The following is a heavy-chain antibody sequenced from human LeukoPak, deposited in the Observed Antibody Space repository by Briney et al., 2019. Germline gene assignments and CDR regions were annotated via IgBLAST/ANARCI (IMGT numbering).Heavy chain of an antibody. CDR3: VRASYSTTWYLDS. Sequence: GGPLRLSCEVSGFTLSRYSMNWVRQAPGKGLEWVCAISSDSDYIYYGDSVKGRFTVSRDNAKNSLYLQMNSLRAEDTALYYCVRASYSTTWYLDSWGQGTLVSVSS. CDR1: GFTLSRYS. D-gene: IGHD2/OR15-2a*01. CDR2: ISSDSDYI. J-gene: IGHJ4*02. V-gene: IGHV3-21*01.